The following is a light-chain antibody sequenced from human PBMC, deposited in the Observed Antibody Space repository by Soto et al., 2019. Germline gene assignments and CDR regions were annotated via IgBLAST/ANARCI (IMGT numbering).Light chain of an antibody. V-gene: IGLV2-14*01. Sequence: QSALTQPASVSGSPGQSITISCTGTSSDVGGYNYVSWYQQHPGKAPKLMIYDVSNRPSGVSNRFSGSKSGNTASLTISGLQAEDEADYYCSSYTSSSTPEYVFGTGTKVPS. CDR1: SSDVGGYNY. CDR2: DVS. J-gene: IGLJ1*01. CDR3: SSYTSSSTPEYV.